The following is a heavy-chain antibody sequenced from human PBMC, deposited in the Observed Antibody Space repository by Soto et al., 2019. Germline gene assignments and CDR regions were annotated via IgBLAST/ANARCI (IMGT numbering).Heavy chain of an antibody. D-gene: IGHD6-19*01. Sequence: EVQLVESGGGLVQPGGSLRLSCAASGFTVSSNYMSWVRQAPGKGLEWVSVIYSGGSTYYADSVKGRFTISRDNSKRWLYLRITSMVAVGTGVYYCAVWVAGVGYWGQGTLVAVSS. CDR2: IYSGGST. V-gene: IGHV3-66*01. CDR3: AVWVAGVGY. J-gene: IGHJ4*02. CDR1: GFTVSSNY.